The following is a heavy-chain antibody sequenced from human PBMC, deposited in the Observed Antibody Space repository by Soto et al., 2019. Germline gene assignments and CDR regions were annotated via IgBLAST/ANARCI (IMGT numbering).Heavy chain of an antibody. CDR2: IGGDAVTT. V-gene: IGHV3-23*01. Sequence: GGSLRLSCAASGFSFGSYSMTWVRQAPGKGLEWVSVIGGDAVTTYYADSVKGRFTVSRDNSKNTVHLQMNSLRAEDTAVYYCAKALYSSTYSRGMDVWGQGTTVTVSS. CDR3: AKALYSSTYSRGMDV. CDR1: GFSFGSYS. J-gene: IGHJ6*02. D-gene: IGHD6-19*01.